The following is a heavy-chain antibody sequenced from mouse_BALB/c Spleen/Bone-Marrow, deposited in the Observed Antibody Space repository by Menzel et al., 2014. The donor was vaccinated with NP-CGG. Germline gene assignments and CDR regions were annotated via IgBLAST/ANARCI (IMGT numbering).Heavy chain of an antibody. CDR2: ISTYSGNT. CDR3: ASPIYYGNYEGFAY. D-gene: IGHD2-1*01. J-gene: IGHJ3*01. CDR1: GYTFTDYA. V-gene: IGHV1-67*01. Sequence: VQLVESGPELVRPGVSVKISCKGSGYTFTDYAMHWVKQSHAKSLEWIGVISTYSGNTNYNQKFKGKATMTVDKSSSTAYMELARLTSEDSAIYCCASPIYYGNYEGFAYWGQGTLVTVSA.